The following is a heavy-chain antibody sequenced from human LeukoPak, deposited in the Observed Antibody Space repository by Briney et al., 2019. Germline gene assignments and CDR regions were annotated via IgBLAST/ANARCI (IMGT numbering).Heavy chain of an antibody. CDR1: GFTFSSYG. Sequence: PGGSLRLSCAASGFTFSSYGMSWVRQAPGKGLEWVSAISGSGGSTYYADSVKGRFTISRDNSKNTLYLQMNSLRAEDTAVYYCAKALGSGSYSRGNWGQGTLVTVSS. J-gene: IGHJ4*02. V-gene: IGHV3-23*01. D-gene: IGHD3-10*01. CDR3: AKALGSGSYSRGN. CDR2: ISGSGGST.